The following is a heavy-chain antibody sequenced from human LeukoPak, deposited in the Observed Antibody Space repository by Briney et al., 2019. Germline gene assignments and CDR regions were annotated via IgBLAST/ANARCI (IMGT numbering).Heavy chain of an antibody. Sequence: GASAKVSCKASGYTFTSYGISWVRQAPGQGLEWMGWISAYNGNTNYAQKLQGRVTMTTDTSTSTAYMELRSLRSDDTAVYYCAISMVAIAKRYYFDYWGQGTLVTVSS. CDR3: AISMVAIAKRYYFDY. CDR2: ISAYNGNT. V-gene: IGHV1-18*01. D-gene: IGHD5-12*01. CDR1: GYTFTSYG. J-gene: IGHJ4*02.